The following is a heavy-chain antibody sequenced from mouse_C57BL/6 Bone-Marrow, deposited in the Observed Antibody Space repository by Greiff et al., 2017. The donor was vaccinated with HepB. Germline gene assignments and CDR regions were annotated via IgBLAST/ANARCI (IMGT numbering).Heavy chain of an antibody. CDR2: INPYNGGT. CDR1: GYTFTDYY. Sequence: VQLQQSGPVLVKPGASVKMSCKASGYTFTDYYMNWVKQSHGKSLEWIGVINPYNGGTSYNQKFKGKATLTVDNSSSTAYMELNSLTSEDSAVYYCARNYYGSSPFDYWGQGTTLTVSS. J-gene: IGHJ2*01. CDR3: ARNYYGSSPFDY. D-gene: IGHD1-1*01. V-gene: IGHV1-19*01.